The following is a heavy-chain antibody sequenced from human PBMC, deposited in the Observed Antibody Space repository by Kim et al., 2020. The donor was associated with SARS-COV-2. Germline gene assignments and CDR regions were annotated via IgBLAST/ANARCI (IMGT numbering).Heavy chain of an antibody. CDR2: IYYSGST. CDR3: ASIAAREEFDP. Sequence: SDTLSLTCTVSGGSISSSSYYWGWIRQPPGKGLEWIGSIYYSGSTYYNPSLKSRVTISVDTSKNQFSLKLSSVTAADTAVYYCASIAAREEFDPWGQGTL. D-gene: IGHD6-6*01. V-gene: IGHV4-39*01. J-gene: IGHJ5*02. CDR1: GGSISSSSYY.